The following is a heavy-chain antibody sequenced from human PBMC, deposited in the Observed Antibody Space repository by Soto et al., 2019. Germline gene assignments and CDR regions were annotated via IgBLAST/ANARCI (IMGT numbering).Heavy chain of an antibody. Sequence: QVQLVQSVAEVRKPGASVKVSCKASGYTFSNYGLSWGRQAPGQGLEWMGWISDYNGNTHYAQKFQGRLIITSDTSTRSAYVELRTLTTGDTAVYVCAREGYYSGSGADSPPRYYGMDVWGQGTTVTVSS. CDR3: AREGYYSGSGADSPPRYYGMDV. CDR1: GYTFSNYG. D-gene: IGHD3-10*01. V-gene: IGHV1-18*01. J-gene: IGHJ6*02. CDR2: ISDYNGNT.